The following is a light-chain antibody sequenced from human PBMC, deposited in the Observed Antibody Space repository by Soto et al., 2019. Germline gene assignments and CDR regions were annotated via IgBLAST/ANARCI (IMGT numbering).Light chain of an antibody. Sequence: DIQMTQSPSSLSASVGDRVTITCRAGQSISNFLNWYQQMPGKAPKLLIYTASILQSGVPSRFSGGGSGTEFTLTISSLQPEDFATYYCQQVYSTPPTFGQGSKVEIK. CDR1: QSISNF. CDR3: QQVYSTPPT. J-gene: IGKJ1*01. V-gene: IGKV1-39*01. CDR2: TAS.